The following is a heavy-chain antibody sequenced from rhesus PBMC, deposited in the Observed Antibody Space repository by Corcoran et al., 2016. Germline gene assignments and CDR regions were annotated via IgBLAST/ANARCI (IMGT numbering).Heavy chain of an antibody. CDR3: ARSQYCTDRGCFPFDY. Sequence: QVQLQEAGPGLVKPSETLSLTCAVSGGSFSSYWWSWLRQTPGKGREWIGEINGNKWNTNDIPSLKSRDTMSKDASKNQLSLKLSSVTAADTAVYYCARSQYCTDRGCFPFDYWGQGVLVTVSS. D-gene: IGHD2-21*01. CDR1: GGSFSSYW. V-gene: IGHV4-80*01. J-gene: IGHJ4*01. CDR2: INGNKWNT.